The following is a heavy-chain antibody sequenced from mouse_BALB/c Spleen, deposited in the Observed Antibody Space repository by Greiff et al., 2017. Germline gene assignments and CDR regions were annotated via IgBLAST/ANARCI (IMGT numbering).Heavy chain of an antibody. CDR3: VREDLPFYAMDY. J-gene: IGHJ4*01. CDR1: GFTFNTYA. D-gene: IGHD2-1*01. V-gene: IGHV10-3*03. CDR2: IRSKSNNYAT. Sequence: EVQLVESGGGLVQPKGSLKLSCAASGFTFNTYAMHWVCQAPGKGLEWVARIRSKSNNYATYYADSVKDRFTISRDDSQSMLYLQMNNLKTEDTAMYYCVREDLPFYAMDYWGQGTSVTVSA.